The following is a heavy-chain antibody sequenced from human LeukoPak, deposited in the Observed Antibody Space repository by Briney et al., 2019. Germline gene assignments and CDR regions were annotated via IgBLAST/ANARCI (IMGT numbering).Heavy chain of an antibody. CDR1: GFTFDDYA. D-gene: IGHD3-22*01. J-gene: IGHJ4*02. V-gene: IGHV3-9*01. Sequence: AGGSLRLSSAASGFTFDDYAMHWVRPAPGKGLEWVSGISWNSDSIGYADSVKGRFTISRDNATISLYLQMNSLRAEDTALYYCAKAHYYDSSGYYFDYWGEGTLVTVSS. CDR2: ISWNSDSI. CDR3: AKAHYYDSSGYYFDY.